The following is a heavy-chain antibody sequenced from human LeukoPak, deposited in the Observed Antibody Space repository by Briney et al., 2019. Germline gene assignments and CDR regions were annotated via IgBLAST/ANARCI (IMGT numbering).Heavy chain of an antibody. CDR3: ARHSRRGSSSWYVGGWFDP. CDR2: INHSGST. CDR1: GGSISSSSYY. V-gene: IGHV4-39*01. D-gene: IGHD6-13*01. J-gene: IGHJ5*02. Sequence: SETLSLTCTVSGGSISSSSYYWGWIRQPPGKGLEWIGEINHSGSTNYNPSLKSRVTISVDTSKNQFSLKLSSVTAADTAVYYCARHSRRGSSSWYVGGWFDPWGQGTLVTVSS.